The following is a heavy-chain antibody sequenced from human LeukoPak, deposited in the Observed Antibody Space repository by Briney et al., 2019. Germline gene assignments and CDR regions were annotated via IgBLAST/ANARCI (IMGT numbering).Heavy chain of an antibody. Sequence: SETLSLTCIVSGGSISSTGYYWGWIRQPPGKGLEWIASISYSGATYYNPSLKSRVTMSVDTSNNQISLKVSSVTAADTALYYCARTAVAAVNLDYWGQGTLATVSS. CDR2: ISYSGAT. D-gene: IGHD6-19*01. CDR1: GGSISSTGYY. J-gene: IGHJ4*02. V-gene: IGHV4-39*01. CDR3: ARTAVAAVNLDY.